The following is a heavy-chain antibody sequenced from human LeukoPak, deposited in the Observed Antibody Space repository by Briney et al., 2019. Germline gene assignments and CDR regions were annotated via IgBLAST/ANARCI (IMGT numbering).Heavy chain of an antibody. CDR3: ARGTYHTGWPYSFDY. D-gene: IGHD6-19*01. J-gene: IGHJ4*02. Sequence: PGRALRLSCVASGFTPSRYGMYSVRQAPGKGLEWGTYIWFDGTNEYYADSVKGRFTISRDNSKNTLYLQMNSLRAEDTAVYYCARGTYHTGWPYSFDYWGQGTLVTVSS. CDR2: IWFDGTNE. V-gene: IGHV3-33*08. CDR1: GFTPSRYG.